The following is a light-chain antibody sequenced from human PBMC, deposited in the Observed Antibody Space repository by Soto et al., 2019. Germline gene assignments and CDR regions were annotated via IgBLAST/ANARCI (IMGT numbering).Light chain of an antibody. CDR1: LSVSTS. CDR2: DAA. V-gene: IGKV3-11*01. CDR3: QQRSKWPLT. Sequence: EIVLTQSPVTLSLSPGERATLSCRVSLSVSTSLDWYQQKPGQSPRLLIYDAAHRATGIPVRFSGGGSGTDFTLTISSLEPEDSAVYYCQQRSKWPLTFGGGTKVEIK. J-gene: IGKJ4*01.